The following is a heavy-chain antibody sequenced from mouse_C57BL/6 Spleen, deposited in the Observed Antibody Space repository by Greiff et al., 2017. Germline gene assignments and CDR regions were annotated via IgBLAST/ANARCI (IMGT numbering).Heavy chain of an antibody. CDR2: INPSSGYT. Sequence: QVQLKESGAELAKPGASVKLSCKASGYTFTSYWMHWVKQRPGQGLEWIGYINPSSGYTKYNQKFKDKATLTADKSSSTAYMQLSSLTYEDSAVYYCAINWDPYYFDYWGQGTTLTVSS. CDR1: GYTFTSYW. D-gene: IGHD4-1*01. V-gene: IGHV1-7*01. CDR3: AINWDPYYFDY. J-gene: IGHJ2*01.